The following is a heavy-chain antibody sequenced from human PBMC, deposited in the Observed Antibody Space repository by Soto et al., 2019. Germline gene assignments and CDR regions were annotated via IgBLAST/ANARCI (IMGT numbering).Heavy chain of an antibody. CDR2: ISGSVTTA. J-gene: IGHJ3*02. Sequence: GGSLRLSCAASGFVFSSYAMSWVRQAPGKGLEWVSAISGSVTTAYYADSVKGRFIFSRDNPKNTMYLQMNSLRAEDTAVYFCAKTTDGWFSAFEIWGQGTVVTVSS. CDR1: GFVFSSYA. D-gene: IGHD6-19*01. CDR3: AKTTDGWFSAFEI. V-gene: IGHV3-23*01.